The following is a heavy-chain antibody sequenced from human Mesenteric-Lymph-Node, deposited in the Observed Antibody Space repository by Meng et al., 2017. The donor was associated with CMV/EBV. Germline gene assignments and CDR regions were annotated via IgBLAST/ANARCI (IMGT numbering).Heavy chain of an antibody. J-gene: IGHJ4*02. CDR1: GFSFSSYG. D-gene: IGHD4-11*01. CDR2: IKTKPEDETT. CDR3: TSRIVTTNDY. V-gene: IGHV3-15*01. Sequence: GESLKISCAASGFSFSSYGMSWVRQAPGKGLEWLGRIKTKPEDETTDYAPPAEGRFTISRDDSRNMLFLHMNSLKTEDTALYYCTSRIVTTNDYWGQGTLVTVSS.